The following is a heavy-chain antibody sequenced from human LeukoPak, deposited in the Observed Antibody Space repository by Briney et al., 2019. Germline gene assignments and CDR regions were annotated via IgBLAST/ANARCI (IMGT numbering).Heavy chain of an antibody. CDR2: FFYDGINK. V-gene: IGHV3-30*18. CDR1: GFTLPTFG. Sequence: GSLGLPWAAPGFTLPTFGLHWVRQAPGKGLEWVAVFFYDGINKDYVDSVKGRFTISRDISKNTVSLQMNNLRVEDTAVYYCAKDRIGVATPKAYFDYWGQGTLVTVSS. CDR3: AKDRIGVATPKAYFDY. J-gene: IGHJ4*02. D-gene: IGHD6-19*01.